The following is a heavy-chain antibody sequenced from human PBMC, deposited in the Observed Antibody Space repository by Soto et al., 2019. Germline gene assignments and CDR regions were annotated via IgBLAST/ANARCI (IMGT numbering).Heavy chain of an antibody. CDR3: ARVGGCWGGDCYKNYYYCGMDV. CDR1: GGTFSSYA. CDR2: IIPIFGTA. V-gene: IGHV1-69*06. Sequence: GASVKVSCKASGGTFSSYAISWVRQAPGQGLEWMGGIIPIFGTANYAQKFQGRVTITADKSTRTAYMELSRLRSEDTAVYYCARVGGCWGGDCYKNYYYCGMDVWGQGPTVTVSS. J-gene: IGHJ6*02. D-gene: IGHD2-21*02.